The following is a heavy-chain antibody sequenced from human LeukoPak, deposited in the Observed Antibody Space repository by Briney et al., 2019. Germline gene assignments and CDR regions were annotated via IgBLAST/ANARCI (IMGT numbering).Heavy chain of an antibody. Sequence: SVKVSCKASGGTFSSYAISWVRQAPGQGLEWMGGIIPIFGTANYAQKFQGRVTITADESTSTAYMELSSLRSEDTAVYYCARNYYDSSGYYYFDYWGQGTLVTVSS. CDR3: ARNYYDSSGYYYFDY. CDR2: IIPIFGTA. CDR1: GGTFSSYA. D-gene: IGHD3-22*01. V-gene: IGHV1-69*13. J-gene: IGHJ4*02.